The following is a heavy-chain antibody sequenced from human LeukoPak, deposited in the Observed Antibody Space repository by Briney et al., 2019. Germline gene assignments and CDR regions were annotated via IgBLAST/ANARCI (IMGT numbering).Heavy chain of an antibody. CDR3: ARPRSSYYYGSGSYYNY. J-gene: IGHJ4*02. CDR1: GFTLSSSS. V-gene: IGHV3-23*01. Sequence: GGSLRLSCLASGFTLSSSSMSWVRQAPGKGLEWVSAINPGDDNTYYADSVKGRFTVSRDNSKNTLYLQLNTLRAEDTAVYYCARPRSSYYYGSGSYYNYWGQGTLVTVSS. D-gene: IGHD3-10*01. CDR2: INPGDDNT.